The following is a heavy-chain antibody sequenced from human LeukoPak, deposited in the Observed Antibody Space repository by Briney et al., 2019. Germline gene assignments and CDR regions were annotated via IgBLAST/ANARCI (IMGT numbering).Heavy chain of an antibody. D-gene: IGHD6-13*01. Sequence: GGSLRLSCAASGFTFSSYAMSWVRQAPGKGLEWVSCISGSGGSTYYADSVKGRFTISRDNSKNTLYLQMNSLRAEDTAVYYCAKPRGGSSWVNWLDPWGQGTLVTVSS. CDR1: GFTFSSYA. V-gene: IGHV3-23*01. CDR3: AKPRGGSSWVNWLDP. J-gene: IGHJ5*02. CDR2: ISGSGGST.